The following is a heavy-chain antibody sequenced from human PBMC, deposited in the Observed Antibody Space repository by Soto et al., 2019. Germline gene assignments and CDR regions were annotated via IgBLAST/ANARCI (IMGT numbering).Heavy chain of an antibody. CDR2: VSDSGST. CDR3: AREDDINWVEP. V-gene: IGHV4-61*01. D-gene: IGHD3-9*01. CDR1: GFSVNTASFY. J-gene: IGHJ5*02. Sequence: TLSLTCTVYGFSVNTASFYWSWIRQPPGKGLEWVGHVSDSGSTNYNPSLKSRVTISVDMSRNQFSLRLTSVTAADTAVYYCAREDDINWVEPWGQGTLVSVSS.